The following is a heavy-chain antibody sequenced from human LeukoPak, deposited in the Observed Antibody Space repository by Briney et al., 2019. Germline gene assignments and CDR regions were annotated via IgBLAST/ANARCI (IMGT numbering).Heavy chain of an antibody. CDR2: VNHSGST. CDR1: GGSFSGYY. J-gene: IGHJ4*02. V-gene: IGHV4-34*01. CDR3: ARLLVTDKPEDY. D-gene: IGHD2-21*02. Sequence: SETLSLTCAVYGGSFSGYYWSWIRQPPGKGLEWIGEVNHSGSTNYNPSLKSRVTISVDTSKNQFSLKLSSVTAADTAVYFCARLLVTDKPEDYWGQGTLVTVSS.